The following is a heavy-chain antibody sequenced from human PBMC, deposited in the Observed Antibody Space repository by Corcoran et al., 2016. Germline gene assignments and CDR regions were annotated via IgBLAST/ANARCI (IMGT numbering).Heavy chain of an antibody. D-gene: IGHD6-19*01. J-gene: IGHJ6*02. CDR2: IYPGDSDT. CDR3: ARQPRSGVDV. V-gene: IGHV5-51*01. CDR1: GYRFTTSW. Sequence: EVQLVQSGAEVKKPGESLKISCQGSGYRFTTSWIAWVRQMPGEGLESMGVIYPGDSDTRYSPSFQGQVTISSDKSISTAYRQWSSLKASDSAMYYCARQPRSGVDVWGQGTPFTFSS.